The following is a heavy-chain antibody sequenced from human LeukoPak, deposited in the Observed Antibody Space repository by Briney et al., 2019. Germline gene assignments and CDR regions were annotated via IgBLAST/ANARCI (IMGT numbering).Heavy chain of an antibody. D-gene: IGHD3-16*01. V-gene: IGHV3-30*04. CDR2: ISYDGSNK. CDR3: ARDYNYDYVWGSPGHDAFDI. CDR1: GFTFSSYA. J-gene: IGHJ3*02. Sequence: GGSLRLSCAASGFTFSSYAMHWVRQAPGKGLEWVAVISYDGSNKYYADSVKGRFTISRDNSKNTLYLQMNSLRAEDTAVYYCARDYNYDYVWGSPGHDAFDIWGQGTMVTVSS.